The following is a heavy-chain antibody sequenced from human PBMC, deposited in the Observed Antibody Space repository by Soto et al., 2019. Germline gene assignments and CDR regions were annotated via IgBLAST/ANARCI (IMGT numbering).Heavy chain of an antibody. V-gene: IGHV3-33*01. D-gene: IGHD6-13*01. J-gene: IGHJ6*02. CDR2: IWYDGSNK. Sequence: GGSLRLSCAASGFTFSSYGMHWVRQAPGKGLEWVAVIWYDGSNKYYADSVKGRFTISRDNSKNTLYLQMNSLRAEDTAVYYCARVWKQQLAYYYYGMDVWGQGTTVTVSS. CDR3: ARVWKQQLAYYYYGMDV. CDR1: GFTFSSYG.